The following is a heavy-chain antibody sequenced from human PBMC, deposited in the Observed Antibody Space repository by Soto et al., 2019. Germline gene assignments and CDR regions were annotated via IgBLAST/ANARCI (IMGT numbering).Heavy chain of an antibody. Sequence: GASVKVSCKASGGTFSSYAISWVRQAPGQGLEWMGGIIPIFGTANYAQKFQGRVTITADESTSTAYMELSSLRSEDTAVYYCARDRGYYYDSSGYIYAFDIWGQGTMVTVSS. D-gene: IGHD3-22*01. CDR3: ARDRGYYYDSSGYIYAFDI. J-gene: IGHJ3*02. CDR1: GGTFSSYA. V-gene: IGHV1-69*13. CDR2: IIPIFGTA.